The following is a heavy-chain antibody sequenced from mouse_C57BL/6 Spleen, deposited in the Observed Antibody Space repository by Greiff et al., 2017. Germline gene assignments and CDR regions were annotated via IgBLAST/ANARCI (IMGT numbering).Heavy chain of an antibody. CDR3: ARPATVVATRVAY. J-gene: IGHJ3*01. CDR2: IYPRSGNT. D-gene: IGHD1-1*01. V-gene: IGHV1-81*01. Sequence: QVQLQQSGAELARPGASVKLSCKASGYTFTSYGISWVKQGTGQGLEWIGEIYPRSGNTYYNEKFKGKATLTADKSSSTAYMELRSLTSEDSAVYFCARPATVVATRVAYWGQGTLVTVSA. CDR1: GYTFTSYG.